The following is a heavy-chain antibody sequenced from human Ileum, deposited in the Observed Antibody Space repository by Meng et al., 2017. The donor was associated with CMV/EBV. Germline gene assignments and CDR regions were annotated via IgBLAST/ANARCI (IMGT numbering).Heavy chain of an antibody. CDR3: ARDRYSSPHWYYYYGMDV. V-gene: IGHV4-34*01. CDR2: INHSGST. CDR1: GGSFTNYY. Sequence: SETLSLTCAVHGGSFTNYYWSWLRQAPGKGLEWIGEINHSGSTNYNPSLKSRVTISVDTSKNQFSLKLSSVTAADTAVYYCARDRYSSPHWYYYYGMDVWGQGTTVTVSS. D-gene: IGHD6-19*01. J-gene: IGHJ6*02.